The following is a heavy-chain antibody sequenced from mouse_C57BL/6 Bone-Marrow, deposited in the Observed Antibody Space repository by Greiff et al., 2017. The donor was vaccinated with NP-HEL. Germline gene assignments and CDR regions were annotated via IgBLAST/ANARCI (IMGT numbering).Heavy chain of an antibody. D-gene: IGHD2-3*01. V-gene: IGHV3-6*01. Sequence: EVQLQQSGPGLVKPSQSLPLTCSVTGYSITSGYYWNWIRQFPGNKLEWMGYISYDGSNNYNPSLKNRISITRDTSKNQFFLKLNSVTTEDTATYYCAREWLLLFAYWGQGTLVTVSA. J-gene: IGHJ3*01. CDR2: ISYDGSN. CDR3: AREWLLLFAY. CDR1: GYSITSGYY.